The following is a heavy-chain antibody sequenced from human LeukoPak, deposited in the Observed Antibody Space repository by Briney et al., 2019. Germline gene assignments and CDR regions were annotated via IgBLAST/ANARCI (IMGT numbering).Heavy chain of an antibody. CDR1: GFTFSSYA. J-gene: IGHJ4*02. CDR2: IIVSGTTT. CDR3: AVTPGYCTGANYYCPLAY. D-gene: IGHD2-8*02. V-gene: IGHV3-23*01. Sequence: PGGSLRLSCAASGFTFSSYAMSWVRQAPRKGLEWVSVIIVSGTTTRYAESVKGRFTISRDNSKNTVFLQMNSLRAEDTAVYYCAVTPGYCTGANYYCPLAYWGQGTLVTVSS.